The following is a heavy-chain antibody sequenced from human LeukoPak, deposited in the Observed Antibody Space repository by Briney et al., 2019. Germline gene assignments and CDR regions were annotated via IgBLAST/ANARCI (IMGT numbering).Heavy chain of an antibody. CDR3: ARGEGGYYYYGMDV. Sequence: ASVKVSCKASGYTFTSYDINWVRQATGQGLEWMGWMNPNSGNTGYAQKFQGGVTMTRNTSISTAYMELSSLRSEDTAVYYCARGEGGYYYYGMDVWGQGTTVTVSS. D-gene: IGHD3-16*01. CDR2: MNPNSGNT. CDR1: GYTFTSYD. J-gene: IGHJ6*02. V-gene: IGHV1-8*01.